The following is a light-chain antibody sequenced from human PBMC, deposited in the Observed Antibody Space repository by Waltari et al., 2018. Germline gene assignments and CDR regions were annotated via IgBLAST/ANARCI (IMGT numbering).Light chain of an antibody. CDR2: DVF. Sequence: EIILTQSPGTLSLSPGEGATLSCRASHTISSTYLAWYHQKPGQAPRLLMYDVFQRATGIPDRFSGSGSATDFTLTINRLEPEDFAVYYCQHYGDSTGTFGQGTKLEIK. J-gene: IGKJ2*02. CDR1: HTISSTY. CDR3: QHYGDSTGT. V-gene: IGKV3-20*01.